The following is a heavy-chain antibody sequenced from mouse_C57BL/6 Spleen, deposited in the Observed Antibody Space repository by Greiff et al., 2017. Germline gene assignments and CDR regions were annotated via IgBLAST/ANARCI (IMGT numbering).Heavy chain of an antibody. J-gene: IGHJ1*03. D-gene: IGHD1-1*01. CDR2: IDPSDSET. CDR1: GYTFTSYG. Sequence: QVQLQQPEAELVRPGSSVKLSCKASGYTFTSYGMHWVKQRPIQGLEWIGNIDPSDSETHYNQKFKDKATLTVDKSSSTAYMQLSSLTSEDSAVYYCARGGYYYGSSYWYFDVWGTGTTVTVSS. V-gene: IGHV1-52*01. CDR3: ARGGYYYGSSYWYFDV.